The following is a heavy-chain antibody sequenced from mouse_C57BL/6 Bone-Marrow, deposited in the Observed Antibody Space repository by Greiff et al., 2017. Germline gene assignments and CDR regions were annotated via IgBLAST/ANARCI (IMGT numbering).Heavy chain of an antibody. Sequence: EVKLVESGGGLVKPGGSLKLSCAASGFNFSSYAMSWVRQTPEKRLEWVATISDGGSYTYYPDNVKGRFTISRDNAKNNLYLQMSHLKSEDTAMYYCASVIYDGYYAMDYWGQGTSVTVSS. CDR1: GFNFSSYA. CDR2: ISDGGSYT. J-gene: IGHJ4*01. D-gene: IGHD2-3*01. CDR3: ASVIYDGYYAMDY. V-gene: IGHV5-4*03.